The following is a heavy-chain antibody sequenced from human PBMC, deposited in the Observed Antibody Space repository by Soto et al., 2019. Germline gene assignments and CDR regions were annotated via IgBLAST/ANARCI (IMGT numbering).Heavy chain of an antibody. J-gene: IGHJ4*02. D-gene: IGHD6-19*01. CDR2: IYYSGST. Sequence: PSETLSLTCTVSGGSISSYYWSWIRQPPGKGLEWIGYIYYSGSTNYNPSLKSRVTISVDTSKNQFSLKLSSVTAADTAVYYCARQYSSGWYVYFDYWGQGTLVTVSX. CDR3: ARQYSSGWYVYFDY. V-gene: IGHV4-59*08. CDR1: GGSISSYY.